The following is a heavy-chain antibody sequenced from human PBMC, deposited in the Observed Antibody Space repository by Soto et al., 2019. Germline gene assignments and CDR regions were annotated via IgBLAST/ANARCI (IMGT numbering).Heavy chain of an antibody. Sequence: GGSLRLSCAASGFTFDDYAMHWVRQAPGKGLEWVSGISWNSGSIGYADSVKGRFTISRDNAKNSLYLQMNSLRAEDTALYYFAKDYGSGRYYVDYWGQGTLVTVSS. V-gene: IGHV3-9*01. CDR1: GFTFDDYA. CDR2: ISWNSGSI. D-gene: IGHD3-10*01. CDR3: AKDYGSGRYYVDY. J-gene: IGHJ4*02.